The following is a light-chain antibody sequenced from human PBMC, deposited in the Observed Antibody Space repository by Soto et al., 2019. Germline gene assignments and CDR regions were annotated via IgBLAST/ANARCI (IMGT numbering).Light chain of an antibody. Sequence: EIVLTQSPATLSLSPGERATLSCRASQSVSSYLAWYQQKPGQAPRLLIYDASNRATGIPARFSGSGSGTDFTLTISGLEPEDFAVYYCEQRSNWPITFGTGTKVDIK. CDR1: QSVSSY. CDR3: EQRSNWPIT. CDR2: DAS. J-gene: IGKJ3*01. V-gene: IGKV3-11*01.